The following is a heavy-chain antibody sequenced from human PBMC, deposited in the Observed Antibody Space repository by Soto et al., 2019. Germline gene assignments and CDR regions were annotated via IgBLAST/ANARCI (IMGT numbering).Heavy chain of an antibody. D-gene: IGHD3-10*01. V-gene: IGHV4-59*01. CDR3: ARDLTNMVRGLITPSDYYYGMDV. J-gene: IGHJ6*02. CDR2: IYYSVST. Sequence: QVQLQESGPGLVKPSETLSLTCTVSGGSISSYYWSWIRQPPGKGLEWIGLIYYSVSTKYNPSLKSHVTQSLDTSKIQYALQPSSVTAADTAVYYCARDLTNMVRGLITPSDYYYGMDVWGQGTTVTVSS. CDR1: GGSISSYY.